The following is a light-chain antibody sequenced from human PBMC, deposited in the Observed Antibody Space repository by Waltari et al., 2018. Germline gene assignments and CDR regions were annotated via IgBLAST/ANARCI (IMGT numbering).Light chain of an antibody. J-gene: IGLJ3*02. V-gene: IGLV1-40*01. Sequence: QSVLTQPPSVSGAPGQRVTISCTGGRSNIGAHYDVHWYQQLPGTAPKLLIYGSTNRPSGIPDRFAGSKSGTSASLAITGLQADDEADYFCQSYDSSLSAVVFGGGTKLTVL. CDR2: GST. CDR3: QSYDSSLSAVV. CDR1: RSNIGAHYD.